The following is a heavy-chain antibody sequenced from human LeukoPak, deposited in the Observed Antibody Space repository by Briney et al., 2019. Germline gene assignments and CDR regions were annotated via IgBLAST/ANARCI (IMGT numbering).Heavy chain of an antibody. Sequence: ASVKVSCKASGYTFTSYGISWVRQAPGQGLEWMGWISAYNGNTNYAQKLQGRVTMTTDTSTSTAYMELRSLRSDDTAVYYRARDSRVHRYCSGGSCYDYWGQGTLVTVSS. CDR2: ISAYNGNT. V-gene: IGHV1-18*01. CDR3: ARDSRVHRYCSGGSCYDY. J-gene: IGHJ4*02. D-gene: IGHD2-15*01. CDR1: GYTFTSYG.